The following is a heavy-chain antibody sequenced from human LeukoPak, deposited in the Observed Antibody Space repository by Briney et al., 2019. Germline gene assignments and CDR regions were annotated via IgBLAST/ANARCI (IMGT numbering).Heavy chain of an antibody. V-gene: IGHV3-7*01. J-gene: IGHJ4*02. CDR2: IRQDGGVK. CDR3: AKDTEGSLDY. Sequence: GESLRLSCAASGFTFSNSWMAWVRPAPGKGLEWLANIRQDGGVKHYVDSVEGRFTISRDNAENSLYLQMNILRAEDTAVYYCAKDTEGSLDYWGQGTLVAVSS. D-gene: IGHD1-26*01. CDR1: GFTFSNSW.